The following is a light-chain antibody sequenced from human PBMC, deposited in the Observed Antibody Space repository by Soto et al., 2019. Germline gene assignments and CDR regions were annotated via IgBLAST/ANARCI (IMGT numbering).Light chain of an antibody. CDR2: GTS. CDR3: QHFVSSPPRYT. Sequence: EIVLTQSPGTLSLSPGERATFSCRASQRLSSNYLTWYQHKPCQAPRLLIYGTSSRATGIPDRFSGSGSGTEFTLTISRLEPEDFAVYFCQHFVSSPPRYTFGQGTKLEIK. V-gene: IGKV3-20*01. CDR1: QRLSSNY. J-gene: IGKJ2*01.